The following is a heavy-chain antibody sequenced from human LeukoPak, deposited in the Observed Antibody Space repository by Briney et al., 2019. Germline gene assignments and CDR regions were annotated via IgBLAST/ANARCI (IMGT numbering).Heavy chain of an antibody. CDR2: IRYDGSNK. V-gene: IGHV3-30*02. J-gene: IGHJ4*02. D-gene: IGHD4-23*01. CDR3: AKDGVTTGVIHYFDY. Sequence: PGGSLRLSCAASGFTFSSYGMHWVRQAPGKGLEWVAFIRYDGSNKYYADSVKGRFTISRDNSKNTLYLQMNSLRAEDTAVYYCAKDGVTTGVIHYFDYWGQGTLVTVSS. CDR1: GFTFSSYG.